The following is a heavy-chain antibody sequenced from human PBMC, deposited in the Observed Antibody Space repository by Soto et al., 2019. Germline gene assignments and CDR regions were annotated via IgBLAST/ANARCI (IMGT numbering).Heavy chain of an antibody. CDR1: GFTFSGSA. Sequence: EVQLVESGGGLVQPGGSLRLSCAASGFTFSGSAMHWVRQASGKGLEWVGRIRSKANSYATAYAESVKGRFTISRDDSKDTAYLHMRSLKPDAASVYYWTRHGRYSSILYGGGYYYYRDVWGQGTTVTVCS. J-gene: IGHJ6*03. CDR2: IRSKANSYAT. CDR3: TRHGRYSSILYGGGYYYYRDV. D-gene: IGHD2-21*01. V-gene: IGHV3-73*01.